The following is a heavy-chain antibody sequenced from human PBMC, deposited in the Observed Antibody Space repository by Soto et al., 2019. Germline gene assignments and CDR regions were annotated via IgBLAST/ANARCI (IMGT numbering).Heavy chain of an antibody. V-gene: IGHV3-30-3*01. CDR2: ISFDGSSK. CDR3: ARDAGIVTREYYFDY. CDR1: GFTFTSYA. J-gene: IGHJ4*02. Sequence: GGSLRLSCAASGFTFTSYAVHWVRQAPGKGLEWVAVISFDGSSKYYADSVKGRFTISRDNSKNTLYLQMNSLRAEDTAVYYCARDAGIVTREYYFDYWGQGALVTVSS. D-gene: IGHD2-15*01.